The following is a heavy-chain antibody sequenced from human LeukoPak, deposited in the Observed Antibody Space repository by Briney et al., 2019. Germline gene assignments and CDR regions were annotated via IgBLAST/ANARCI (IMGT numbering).Heavy chain of an antibody. J-gene: IGHJ4*02. Sequence: LSLTSTLSRDSTIIAGFYCSWPRQPAGKGLEWIGHIYASGITSYNPSLKSRGTLSVDTSKNTSSLNLSSVTAADTAVYYCATSARDGYINYFDYWGPGTLVS. D-gene: IGHD5-24*01. CDR3: ATSARDGYINYFDY. V-gene: IGHV4-61*09. CDR2: IYASGIT. CDR1: RDSTIIAGFY.